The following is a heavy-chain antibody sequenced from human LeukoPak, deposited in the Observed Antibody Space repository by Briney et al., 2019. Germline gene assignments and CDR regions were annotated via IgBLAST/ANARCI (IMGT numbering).Heavy chain of an antibody. CDR1: GGSISSYY. V-gene: IGHV4-59*01. D-gene: IGHD4-17*01. Sequence: SETLSLTCPVSGGSISSYYWSWIRQPPGKGLEWIGYIYYSGSTNYNPSLKSRVTISGNTSKNQLSLKLSSVTAADTAVYYCARSYGDYINYYYYGMDVWGQGTTVTVSS. J-gene: IGHJ6*02. CDR3: ARSYGDYINYYYYGMDV. CDR2: IYYSGST.